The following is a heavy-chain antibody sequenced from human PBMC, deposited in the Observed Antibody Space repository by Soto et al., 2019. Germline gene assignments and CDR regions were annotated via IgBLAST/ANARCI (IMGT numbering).Heavy chain of an antibody. J-gene: IGHJ5*01. CDR1: DDSIGRSNYF. CDR3: ARHLYSGDSSGSFVS. V-gene: IGHV4-39*01. D-gene: IGHD6-19*01. Sequence: QLQLQESGPGLVKPSETLSLTCTVSDDSIGRSNYFWGWIRPPPGKGLEWIGNIFYSGNTHYNPSLSSRVPIALDTSNHHCSVRVSSVTAADTAGYYCARHLYSGDSSGSFVSLRTGALVIVSS. CDR2: IFYSGNT.